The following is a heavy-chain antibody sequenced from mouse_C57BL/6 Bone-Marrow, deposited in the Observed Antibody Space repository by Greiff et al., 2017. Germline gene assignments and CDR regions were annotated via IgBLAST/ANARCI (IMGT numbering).Heavy chain of an antibody. CDR1: GFNIKDDY. D-gene: IGHD2-1*01. CDR2: IDPENGDT. CDR3: TTNYGNYPDY. J-gene: IGHJ2*01. V-gene: IGHV14-4*01. Sequence: EVKLQESGAELVRPGASVKLSCTASGFNIKDDYMHWVKQRPEQGLEWIGWIDPENGDTEYASKFQGKATITADTSSNTAYLQLSSLTSEDTAVYYCTTNYGNYPDYWGQGTTLTVSS.